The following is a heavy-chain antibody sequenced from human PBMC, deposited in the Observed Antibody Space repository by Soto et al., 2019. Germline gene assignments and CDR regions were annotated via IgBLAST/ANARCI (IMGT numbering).Heavy chain of an antibody. D-gene: IGHD2-2*01. Sequence: GSLRLSCAASGFTFSSYGMQWVRQAPGKGLEWVAVVSYDGSNKYYADSVKGRLTISRDNSKNTLYLQMNSLRAEDTAVYYCAKEGRDIVVVPAAYNWFDPWGQGTLVTVSS. CDR2: VSYDGSNK. CDR3: AKEGRDIVVVPAAYNWFDP. V-gene: IGHV3-30*18. J-gene: IGHJ5*02. CDR1: GFTFSSYG.